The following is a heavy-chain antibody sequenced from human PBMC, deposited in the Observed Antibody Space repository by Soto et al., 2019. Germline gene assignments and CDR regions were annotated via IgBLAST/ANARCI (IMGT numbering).Heavy chain of an antibody. CDR3: AKGKSSGGGWNYGMDV. Sequence: PGGSRRVSCAACGVIFCRWFLNYFRQAPGKGLEWISYISKDSGRATRYADSVKGRFTISRDNAKNSLFLQMNSLRAEDTAVYYCAKGKSSGGGWNYGMDVWGQGTTVTSP. CDR1: GVIFCRWF. CDR2: ISKDSGRAT. D-gene: IGHD6-19*01. J-gene: IGHJ6*02. V-gene: IGHV3-11*01.